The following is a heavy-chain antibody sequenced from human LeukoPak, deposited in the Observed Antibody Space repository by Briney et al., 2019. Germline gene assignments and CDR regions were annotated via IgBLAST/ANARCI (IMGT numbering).Heavy chain of an antibody. CDR3: AKMRGQYYHSYYMDA. CDR2: GGSGGST. J-gene: IGHJ6*03. V-gene: IGHV3-23*01. CDR1: GFIFSSYA. Sequence: GGSLRLSCAASGFIFSSYAMSWVSQAPGKGLEWVSYGGSGGSTYYADSVKGRFTVSRDNSKSTLYLQMNSLTAEDTAVYYCAKMRGQYYHSYYMDAWGKGTTVTVSS.